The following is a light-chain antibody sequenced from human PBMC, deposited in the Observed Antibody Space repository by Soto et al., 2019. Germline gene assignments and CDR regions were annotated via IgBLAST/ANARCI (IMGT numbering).Light chain of an antibody. J-gene: IGLJ2*01. Sequence: QLVPTQPPSVSGAPGQRVTISCTGSSSNIGAGYDVNWYQQLPGTAPKVLIYGNSNRPSGVPDRFSGSKSGASASLAITGLQAEDEADYYCQSYDSSLSTSVFGGGTKLTVL. CDR1: SSNIGAGYD. CDR3: QSYDSSLSTSV. V-gene: IGLV1-40*01. CDR2: GNS.